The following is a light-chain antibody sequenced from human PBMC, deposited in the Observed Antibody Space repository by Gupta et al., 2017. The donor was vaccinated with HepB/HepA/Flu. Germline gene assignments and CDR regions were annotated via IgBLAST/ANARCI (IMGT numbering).Light chain of an antibody. CDR1: SRDVGSYNS. V-gene: IGLV2-11*01. CDR2: DVT. CDR3: CSYAGAYSWV. Sequence: QSALTQPRSVSGSPGQSVAISCTGTSRDVGSYNSVSWYRQHPGKAPQLITYDVTRRPPGVPDRFSGSKSGNTASLTISGLQAEDEADYFCCSYAGAYSWVFGGGTKVTVL. J-gene: IGLJ3*02.